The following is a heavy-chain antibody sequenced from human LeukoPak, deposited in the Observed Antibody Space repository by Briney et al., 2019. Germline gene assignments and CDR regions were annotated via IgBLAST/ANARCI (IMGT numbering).Heavy chain of an antibody. J-gene: IGHJ4*02. Sequence: SVKVSCKASGGTFSSYAISWVRQAPGQGLEWMGRIIPIFGTANYAQKFQGRVTITADKSTSTAYMELSSLRSEDTAVYYCARSPSWSGYYTTYYFDYWGQGTLVTVSS. D-gene: IGHD3-3*01. CDR2: IIPIFGTA. CDR1: GGTFSSYA. V-gene: IGHV1-69*06. CDR3: ARSPSWSGYYTTYYFDY.